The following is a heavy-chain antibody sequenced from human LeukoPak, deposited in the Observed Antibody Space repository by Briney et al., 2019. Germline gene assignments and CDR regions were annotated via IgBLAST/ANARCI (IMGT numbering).Heavy chain of an antibody. J-gene: IGHJ4*02. Sequence: SETLSLTCSVSGGSTGSDYWSWIRQPPGKGLEWIAYVYYSGVTSYNPSLKSRVAISIDTSKDQFSLNLTSVTAADTAVYYCARLSLHCSGGSCYRGAFDSWGQGTLVTVSS. CDR1: GGSTGSDY. V-gene: IGHV4-59*08. CDR3: ARLSLHCSGGSCYRGAFDS. CDR2: VYYSGVT. D-gene: IGHD2-15*01.